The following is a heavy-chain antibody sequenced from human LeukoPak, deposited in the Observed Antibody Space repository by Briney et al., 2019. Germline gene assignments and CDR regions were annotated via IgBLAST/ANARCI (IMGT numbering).Heavy chain of an antibody. CDR2: ISSSSSTI. V-gene: IGHV3-11*04. Sequence: PGGSLRLSCAASGFTFSDYYMSWIRQAPGKGLEWVSYISSSSSTIYYADSVKGRFTISRDNAKNSLYLQMNSLRAEDTAVYYCARGNIVGASLFDYWGQGTLVTVSS. CDR1: GFTFSDYY. D-gene: IGHD1-26*01. J-gene: IGHJ4*02. CDR3: ARGNIVGASLFDY.